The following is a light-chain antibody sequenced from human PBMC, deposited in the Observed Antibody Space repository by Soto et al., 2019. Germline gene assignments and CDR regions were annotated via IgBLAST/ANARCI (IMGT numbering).Light chain of an antibody. CDR3: QQYKKT. Sequence: DIQMTQSPSALSASVGDRVTITCRASQSISSWLAWYQQKPGKAPKLLIYDASSLESGVPSRFSGSGSGTKFTLTISSLQPDDFATYYCQQYKKTFGRGTKV. V-gene: IGKV1-5*01. J-gene: IGKJ1*01. CDR2: DAS. CDR1: QSISSW.